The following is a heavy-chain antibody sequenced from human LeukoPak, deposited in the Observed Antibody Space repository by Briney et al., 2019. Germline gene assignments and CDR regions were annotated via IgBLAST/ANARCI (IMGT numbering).Heavy chain of an antibody. J-gene: IGHJ4*02. V-gene: IGHV4-31*03. CDR2: IYYSGST. CDR3: AREGSGWYGHYFDY. Sequence: PSETLSLTCTVSGGSISSGGYYWSWIRQHPGKGLEWIGYIYYSGSTYYNPSLKSRVTISVDTSKNQFSLKLSSVTAADTAVYYCAREGSGWYGHYFDYWGQGTLVTVSS. D-gene: IGHD6-19*01. CDR1: GGSISSGGYY.